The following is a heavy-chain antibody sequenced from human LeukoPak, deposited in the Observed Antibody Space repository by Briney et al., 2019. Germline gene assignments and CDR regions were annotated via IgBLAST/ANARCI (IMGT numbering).Heavy chain of an antibody. Sequence: GGSLRLSCAASGFTFSNYAITWVRQAPEKGLKWVSSISDSGGGTHYEDSVKGRFTISRDNSKNTLYLKMNSLRAEDTAVYYCAKDSGPGSYYPTGDEYWGQGILVTVSS. CDR1: GFTFSNYA. D-gene: IGHD3-10*01. CDR3: AKDSGPGSYYPTGDEY. J-gene: IGHJ4*02. CDR2: ISDSGGGT. V-gene: IGHV3-23*01.